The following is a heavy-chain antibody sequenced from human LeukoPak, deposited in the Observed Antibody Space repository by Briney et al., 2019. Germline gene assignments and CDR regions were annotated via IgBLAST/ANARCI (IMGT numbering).Heavy chain of an antibody. CDR2: FSGSGGRT. Sequence: PGGSLRLPCTVSGYTFSSYGVRWVRQARGKGLEWVSAFSGSGGRTYYADSVKGRFTISRDNSKNTLYLQMNSLRAEDTAVYYCAKFWRSGYNYHHNCFDYWGQGTLVTVSS. CDR3: AKFWRSGYNYHHNCFDY. J-gene: IGHJ4*02. CDR1: GYTFSSYG. V-gene: IGHV3-23*01. D-gene: IGHD5-24*01.